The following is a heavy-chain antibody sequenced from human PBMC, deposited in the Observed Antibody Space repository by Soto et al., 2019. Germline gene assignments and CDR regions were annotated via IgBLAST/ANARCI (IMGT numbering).Heavy chain of an antibody. CDR3: AREQLVRYYYYYYGMDV. Sequence: GASVKVSCKASGYTFTSYAMHWVRQAPGQRLEWMGWINAGNGNTKYSQKFQGRVTITRDTSASTAYMELSSLRSEDTAVYYCAREQLVRYYYYYYGMDVWGQGTTVTVSS. V-gene: IGHV1-3*01. CDR1: GYTFTSYA. CDR2: INAGNGNT. J-gene: IGHJ6*02. D-gene: IGHD6-6*01.